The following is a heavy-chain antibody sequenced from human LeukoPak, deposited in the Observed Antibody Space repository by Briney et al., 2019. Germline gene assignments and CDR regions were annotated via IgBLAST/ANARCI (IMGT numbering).Heavy chain of an antibody. CDR1: GFTVSSNY. V-gene: IGHV3-66*02. J-gene: IGHJ4*02. CDR2: IYSGGST. D-gene: IGHD1-14*01. CDR3: ARGAFGWNHEEYYFDY. Sequence: GGSLRLSCAASGFTVSSNYMSWVRQAPGKGLEWVSVIYSGGSTYYADSVKGRFTISRDNSKNTLYLQMNSLRAEDTAVYYCARGAFGWNHEEYYFDYWGQGTLVTVS.